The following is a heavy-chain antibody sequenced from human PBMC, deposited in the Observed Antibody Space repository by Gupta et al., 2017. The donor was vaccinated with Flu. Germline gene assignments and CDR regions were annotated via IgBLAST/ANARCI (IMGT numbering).Heavy chain of an antibody. CDR3: VRHPGLAVAST. J-gene: IGHJ5*02. Sequence: QLQLQESGPGLVKPSETLSLTCSVSGGSIRSDVDYWGWIRQPPGKGLEWIANMYHSGSTYYSPSLKRRVTISVDTSKNQFSLTLTSVTVADTAVYYCVRHPGLAVASTWGQGTLVTVTS. CDR1: GGSIRSDVDY. D-gene: IGHD6-19*01. V-gene: IGHV4-39*01. CDR2: MYHSGST.